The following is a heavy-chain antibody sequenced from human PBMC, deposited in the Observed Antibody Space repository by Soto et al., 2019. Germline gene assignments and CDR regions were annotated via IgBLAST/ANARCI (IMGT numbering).Heavy chain of an antibody. D-gene: IGHD3-22*01. Sequence: GGSLRLSCAASGFTFSSYSVNWVRQAPGKGLEWVSYISSSSSTIYYADSVKGRFTISRDNAKNSLYLQMNSLRAEDTAVYYCARDRLRYYYDSSGQGYYYGMDVWGQGTAVTVSS. V-gene: IGHV3-48*01. CDR1: GFTFSSYS. J-gene: IGHJ6*02. CDR2: ISSSSSTI. CDR3: ARDRLRYYYDSSGQGYYYGMDV.